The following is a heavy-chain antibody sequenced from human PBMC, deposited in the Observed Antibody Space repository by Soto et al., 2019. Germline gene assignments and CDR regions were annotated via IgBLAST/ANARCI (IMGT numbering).Heavy chain of an antibody. CDR2: IYYSGST. CDR3: ARGRITMVRGTSYYYYYGMDA. V-gene: IGHV4-59*01. J-gene: IGHJ6*02. Sequence: PSETLSLTCTVSGGSISSYYWSWIRQPPGKGLEWIGYIYYSGSTNYNPSLKSRVTISVDTSKNQFSLKLSSVTAADTAVYYCARGRITMVRGTSYYYYYGMDAWGQGTTVTVSS. CDR1: GGSISSYY. D-gene: IGHD3-10*01.